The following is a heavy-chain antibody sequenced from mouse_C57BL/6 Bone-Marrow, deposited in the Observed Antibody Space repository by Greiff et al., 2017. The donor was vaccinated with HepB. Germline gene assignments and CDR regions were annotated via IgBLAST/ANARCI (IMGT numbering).Heavy chain of an antibody. CDR3: TRSPITTVGWYFDV. CDR1: GYTFTSYW. V-gene: IGHV1-5*01. J-gene: IGHJ1*03. Sequence: EVQLHQSGTVLARPGASVKMSCKPSGYTFTSYWMHWVKQRPGQGLEWIGAIYPGNSDTSYNQKFKGKAKLTAVTSASTAYMELSSLTNEDSAVYYCTRSPITTVGWYFDVWGTGTTVTVSS. CDR2: IYPGNSDT. D-gene: IGHD1-1*01.